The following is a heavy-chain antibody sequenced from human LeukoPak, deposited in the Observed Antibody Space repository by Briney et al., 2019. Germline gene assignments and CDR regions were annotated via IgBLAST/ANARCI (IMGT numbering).Heavy chain of an antibody. J-gene: IGHJ6*03. CDR3: ARETSLAAAGTVPSYYYYYMDV. D-gene: IGHD6-13*01. CDR1: GFTVSNNY. Sequence: GGSLRLSCAASGFTVSNNYMSWVRQAPGKGLEWVSVIYSGGSTYYADSVKGRFTISRDNSKNTLYLQMNSLRAEDTAVYYCARETSLAAAGTVPSYYYYYMDVWGKGTTVTVSS. CDR2: IYSGGST. V-gene: IGHV3-53*01.